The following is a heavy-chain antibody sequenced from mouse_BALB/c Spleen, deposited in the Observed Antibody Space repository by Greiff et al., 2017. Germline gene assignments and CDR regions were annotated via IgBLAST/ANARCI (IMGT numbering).Heavy chain of an antibody. V-gene: IGHV5-6-3*01. CDR1: GFTFSSYG. D-gene: IGHD4-1*01. CDR3: AREETGTAMDY. CDR2: INSNGGST. Sequence: DVMLVESGGGLVQPGGSLKLSCAASGFTFSSYGMSWVRQTPDKRLELVATINSNGGSTYYPDSVKGRFTISRDNAKNTLYLQMSSLKSEDTAMYYCAREETGTAMDYWGQGTSVTVSS. J-gene: IGHJ4*01.